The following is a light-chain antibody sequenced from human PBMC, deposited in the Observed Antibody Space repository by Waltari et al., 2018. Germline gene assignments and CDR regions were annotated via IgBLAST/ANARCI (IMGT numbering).Light chain of an antibody. CDR3: QQYGSSPWT. J-gene: IGKJ1*01. CDR1: QSVISSS. V-gene: IGKV3-20*01. Sequence: TVLTQYQGTLYLSHGERSNLCCRASQSVISSSLAWYQLKDGQAPRLLIYGASSRATGIPDRFSGSGSGTDFTLTISRLEPEDFAVYYCQQYGSSPWTFGQGTKVEVK. CDR2: GAS.